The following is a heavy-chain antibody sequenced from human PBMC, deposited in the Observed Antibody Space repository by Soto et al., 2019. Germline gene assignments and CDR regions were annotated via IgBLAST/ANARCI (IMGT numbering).Heavy chain of an antibody. CDR1: GFTISSNY. V-gene: IGHV3-66*01. J-gene: IGHJ4*02. CDR3: AGGGSRAYSYGYIDY. D-gene: IGHD5-18*01. CDR2: IYSGGNT. Sequence: EVQLVESGGGLVQPGGSLRLSCVASGFTISSNYMTWVRQAPRKGLEWVSLIYSGGNTYYADFVKDRFTISRDISKNTLFLQMSSLSAVDTALYYGAGGGSRAYSYGYIDYWGQGTLVTVSS.